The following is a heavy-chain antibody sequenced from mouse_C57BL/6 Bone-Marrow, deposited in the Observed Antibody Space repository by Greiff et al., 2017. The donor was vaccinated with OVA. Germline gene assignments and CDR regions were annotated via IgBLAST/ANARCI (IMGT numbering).Heavy chain of an antibody. Sequence: EVQLQQSGAELVKPGASVKLSCTASGFNIKDYYMHWVKQRTEQGLEWIGRIDPEDGENKYAPKFQGKATITADTSSNTAYLQLSSLTSQDTAVYYCASPVVAPYWYFDVWGTGTTVTVSS. CDR1: GFNIKDYY. CDR2: IDPEDGEN. J-gene: IGHJ1*03. V-gene: IGHV14-2*01. D-gene: IGHD1-1*01. CDR3: ASPVVAPYWYFDV.